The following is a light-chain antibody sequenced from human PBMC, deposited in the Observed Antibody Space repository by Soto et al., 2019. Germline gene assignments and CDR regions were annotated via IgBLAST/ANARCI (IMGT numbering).Light chain of an antibody. J-gene: IGLJ3*02. CDR1: SSDIGAYKW. CDR3: SSYRSSDTLGV. CDR2: DVT. Sequence: QSVLTQPASVSGSPGQSITISCTGTSSDIGAYKWVSWYQHHPGKAPKIMIYDVTNRPSGVSDRFSGSKSGSTASLTISGLQAEDEADYYCSSYRSSDTLGVFGGGTKLTVL. V-gene: IGLV2-14*03.